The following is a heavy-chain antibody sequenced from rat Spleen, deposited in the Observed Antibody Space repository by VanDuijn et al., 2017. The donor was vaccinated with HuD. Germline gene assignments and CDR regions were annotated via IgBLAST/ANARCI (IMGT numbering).Heavy chain of an antibody. J-gene: IGHJ2*01. V-gene: IGHV5S23*01. CDR1: GFIFSDYA. CDR3: ASPLGTGDY. Sequence: EVQLMESDGGLVQPGRSLKLSCAASGFIFSDYAMAWVRQAPTKGLEWVASITTGGGNTYYRDSVKGRFIISRDNAKSTLYLQMDSLRSEDTATYYCASPLGTGDYWGQGVMVTVSS. CDR2: ITTGGGNT. D-gene: IGHD1-5*01.